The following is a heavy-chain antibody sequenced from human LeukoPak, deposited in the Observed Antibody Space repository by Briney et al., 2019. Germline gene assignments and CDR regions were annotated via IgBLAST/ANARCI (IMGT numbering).Heavy chain of an antibody. V-gene: IGHV3-33*01. Sequence: GGSLRLSCAVSGFTFTTYGIHWVRQAPGKGLEWVAVIWYDGNNKYYADSVKGRFTISRDNSKNTLYLQMDSLGPEDTAVYYCVRDPYEAYWGQGTLVTVSS. J-gene: IGHJ4*02. D-gene: IGHD5-12*01. CDR3: VRDPYEAY. CDR2: IWYDGNNK. CDR1: GFTFTTYG.